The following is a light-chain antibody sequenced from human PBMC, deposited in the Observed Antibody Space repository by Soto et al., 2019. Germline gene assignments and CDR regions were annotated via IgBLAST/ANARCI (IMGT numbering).Light chain of an antibody. V-gene: IGKV3-20*01. CDR2: GVS. J-gene: IGKJ5*01. Sequence: VLPQTPGTPSLSPGAGATLSCRASQSLSSNYLAWYQQKPGQAPRLLIYGVSSRATGVPVSFSGSGSGTDFTLTISRLEPEDFAVYYCQQYVSAPITFGQGTRLEI. CDR3: QQYVSAPIT. CDR1: QSLSSNY.